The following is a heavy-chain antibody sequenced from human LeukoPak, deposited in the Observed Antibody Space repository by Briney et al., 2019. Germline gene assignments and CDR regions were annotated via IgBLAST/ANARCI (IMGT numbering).Heavy chain of an antibody. V-gene: IGHV4-39*07. Sequence: SETLSLTCTVSGGSISSNGYYWAWFRQPPGKGLEWIGSIYYSGGTYYNPSLKSRVTISIDTSKNQFSLKLRSVTAADTAVYYCARGRWLHLDYWGQGTLVTVSS. CDR2: IYYSGGT. CDR3: ARGRWLHLDY. D-gene: IGHD5-24*01. CDR1: GGSISSNGYY. J-gene: IGHJ4*02.